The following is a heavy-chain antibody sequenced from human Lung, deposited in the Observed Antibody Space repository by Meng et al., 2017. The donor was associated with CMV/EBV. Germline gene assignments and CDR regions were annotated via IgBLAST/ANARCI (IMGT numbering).Heavy chain of an antibody. D-gene: IGHD1-1*01. CDR3: ARFSATGAYYYGMDV. V-gene: IGHV4-59*01. CDR1: GASISSYY. J-gene: IGHJ6*02. Sequence: SETXSLXCTVSGASISSYYWSWIRQPPGRGLEYIGFIYYSGSTNYNPSLRRPVIISIDTSKNQFSLKLSSVTTADTAVYYCARFSATGAYYYGMDVLGQGXTVTVSS. CDR2: IYYSGST.